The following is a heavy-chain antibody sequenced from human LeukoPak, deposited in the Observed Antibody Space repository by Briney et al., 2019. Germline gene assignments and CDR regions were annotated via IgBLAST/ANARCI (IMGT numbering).Heavy chain of an antibody. V-gene: IGHV3-21*01. CDR3: ARISTTVKYYYGMDV. CDR2: ISSSSSYI. CDR1: GFTFSSYS. J-gene: IGHJ6*02. D-gene: IGHD4-11*01. Sequence: GGSLRLTCAASGFTFSSYSMNWVRQAPGKGLEWVSSISSSSSYIYYADSVKGRFTISRDNAKNSLYLQMNSLRAEDTAVYYCARISTTVKYYYGMDVWGQGTTVTVSS.